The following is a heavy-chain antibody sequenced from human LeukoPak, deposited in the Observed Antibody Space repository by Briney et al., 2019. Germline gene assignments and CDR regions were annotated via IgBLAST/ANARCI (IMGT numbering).Heavy chain of an antibody. CDR2: ISTTSSYI. Sequence: GGSLRLSCAASGFTVSSNYMSWVRQAPGKGLEWVSAISTTSSYIFYADSVKGRFTISRDNAKNSLYLQMNSLRAEDTAVYYCARGPNRRFTIFGRATLGYFDYWGQGTLVTVSS. V-gene: IGHV3-21*01. J-gene: IGHJ4*02. D-gene: IGHD3-3*01. CDR3: ARGPNRRFTIFGRATLGYFDY. CDR1: GFTVSSNY.